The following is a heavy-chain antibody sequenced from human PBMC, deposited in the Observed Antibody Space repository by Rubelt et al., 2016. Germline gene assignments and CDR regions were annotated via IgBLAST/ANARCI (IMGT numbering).Heavy chain of an antibody. D-gene: IGHD6-19*01. CDR2: IWYDGSNK. CDR1: GFTFSSYG. J-gene: IGHJ4*02. Sequence: GGGVVQPGRSLRLSCAASGFTFSSYGMHWVRQAPGKGLEWVAVIWYDGSNKYYADSVKGRFTISRDNSKNTLYLQMNSLRAEDTAVYYCARASEETWLVTIFDYWGQGTLVTVSS. CDR3: ARASEETWLVTIFDY. V-gene: IGHV3-33*01.